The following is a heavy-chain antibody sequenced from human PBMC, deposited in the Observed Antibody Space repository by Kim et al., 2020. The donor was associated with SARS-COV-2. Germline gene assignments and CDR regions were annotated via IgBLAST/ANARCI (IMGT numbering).Heavy chain of an antibody. CDR3: ARGTSSYYFDY. D-gene: IGHD3-10*01. Sequence: ASVKVSCKASGYTFTGYFMHWVRQAPGQGLEWMGWINGNSGGTNFPQKFQGRITMTRDTSISTAHMELSRLRSDDTAVYYCARGTSSYYFDYMGQGTLVT. V-gene: IGHV1-2*02. CDR1: GYTFTGYF. J-gene: IGHJ4*02. CDR2: INGNSGGT.